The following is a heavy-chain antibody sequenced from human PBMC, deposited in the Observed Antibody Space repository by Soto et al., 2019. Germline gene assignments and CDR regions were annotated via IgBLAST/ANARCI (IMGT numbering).Heavy chain of an antibody. CDR3: AKDIFDRGDAFDI. V-gene: IGHV3-9*01. CDR2: ISWNSGSI. J-gene: IGHJ3*02. Sequence: EVQLVESGGGLVQPGRSLRLSCAASGFTFDDYAMHWVRQAPGKGLEWVSGISWNSGSIGYADSVKGQFTISRDNAKNSLYLQMNSLRAEDTALYYSAKDIFDRGDAFDIWGQGTMVTVSS. CDR1: GFTFDDYA.